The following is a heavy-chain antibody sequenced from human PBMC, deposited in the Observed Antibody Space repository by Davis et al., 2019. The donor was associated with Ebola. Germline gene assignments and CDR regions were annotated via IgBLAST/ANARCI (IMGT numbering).Heavy chain of an antibody. CDR3: ARAQFPTTSDH. CDR2: INAYNGNT. D-gene: IGHD1-1*01. V-gene: IGHV1-18*01. Sequence: ASVKVSCKASGYTFTSYGISWVRQAPGQGLEWMGWINAYNGNTNYAQHLQGRVTMTTDTSTSTAYMELRSLRSDDTAVYYCARAQFPTTSDHWGQGTLVTVSS. J-gene: IGHJ4*02. CDR1: GYTFTSYG.